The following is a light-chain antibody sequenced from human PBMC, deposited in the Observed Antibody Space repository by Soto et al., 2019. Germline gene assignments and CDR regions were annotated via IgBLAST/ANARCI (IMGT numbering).Light chain of an antibody. CDR3: SSYAGNNGV. V-gene: IGLV2-8*01. CDR2: EVS. Sequence: QSALTQPPSASGSPGQSATISCTGTSSDIGTYNHVCWYQHHPGKAPKVIIYEVSERPSGVPDRFSGFKSGNTASLTVSGLQAEDGADYYCSSYAGNNGVFGGGTKLTVL. J-gene: IGLJ3*02. CDR1: SSDIGTYNH.